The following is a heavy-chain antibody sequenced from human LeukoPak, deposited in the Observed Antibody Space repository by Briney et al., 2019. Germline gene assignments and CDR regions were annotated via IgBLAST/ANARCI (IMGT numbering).Heavy chain of an antibody. J-gene: IGHJ4*02. CDR2: ISGSGGST. V-gene: IGHV3-23*01. CDR1: GFTFSSSA. D-gene: IGHD1-26*01. Sequence: GGSLRLSCAASGFTFSSSAMNWVRQAPEKGLEWVSAISGSGGSTYYADSVKGRFTISRDNAKNTLYLQMNSLRADDTAVYYCAKGTMSGARIVVIDYWGQGTRVTVSS. CDR3: AKGTMSGARIVVIDY.